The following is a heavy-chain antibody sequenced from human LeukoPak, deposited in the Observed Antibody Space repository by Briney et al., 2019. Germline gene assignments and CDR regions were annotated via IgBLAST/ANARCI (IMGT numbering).Heavy chain of an antibody. CDR2: ISSSSSTI. J-gene: IGHJ6*03. V-gene: IGHV3-48*01. CDR1: GFTFSSYA. CDR3: ARSWTEYYYYYYMDV. D-gene: IGHD6-13*01. Sequence: PGGSLRLSCAASGFTFSSYAMSWVRQAPGKGLEWVSYISSSSSTIYYADSVKGRFTISRDNAKNSLYLQMNSLRAEDTAVYYCARSWTEYYYYYYMDVWGKGTTVTVSS.